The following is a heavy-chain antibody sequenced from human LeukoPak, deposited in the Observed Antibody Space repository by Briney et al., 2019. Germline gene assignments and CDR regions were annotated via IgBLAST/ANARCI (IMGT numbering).Heavy chain of an antibody. J-gene: IGHJ4*02. CDR3: ARLIAVAGRGEWVDY. CDR1: GGSISSSSYY. CDR2: IYYSGST. Sequence: SETLSPTCTVSGGSISSSSYYWGWIRRPPGKGLEWIGGIYYSGSTYYNPSLKSRVTISVDTSKNQFSLKLSSVTAADTAVYYCARLIAVAGRGEWVDYWGQGTLVTVSS. D-gene: IGHD6-19*01. V-gene: IGHV4-39*01.